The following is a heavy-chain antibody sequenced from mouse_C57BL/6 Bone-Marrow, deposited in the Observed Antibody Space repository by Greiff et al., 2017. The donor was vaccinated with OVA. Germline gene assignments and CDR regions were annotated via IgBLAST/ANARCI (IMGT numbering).Heavy chain of an antibody. Sequence: QVQLKESGAELVRPGASVTLSCKASGYTFTDYEMHWVKQTPVHGLEWIGAIDPATGGTAYNQKFKGKAILTADKSSSTAYMGLRRLTSEDSAVYYCTRGDSNYYAMDYWGQGTSVTVSS. D-gene: IGHD2-5*01. CDR2: IDPATGGT. V-gene: IGHV1-15*01. CDR3: TRGDSNYYAMDY. CDR1: GYTFTDYE. J-gene: IGHJ4*01.